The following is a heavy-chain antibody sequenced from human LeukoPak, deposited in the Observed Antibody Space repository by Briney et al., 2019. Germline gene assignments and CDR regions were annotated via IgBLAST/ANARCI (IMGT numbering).Heavy chain of an antibody. D-gene: IGHD3-10*01. V-gene: IGHV4-31*03. CDR1: GGSISSGGYY. CDR3: ARTTDSITMVLAPLGWFDP. CDR2: IFYSGST. J-gene: IGHJ5*02. Sequence: SQTLSLTCTVSGGSISSGGYYWSCIRQHPGKGLEWIGYIFYSGSTYYNPSLKSRVTISVDTSKNQFSLKLSSVTAADTAVYYCARTTDSITMVLAPLGWFDPWGQGTLVTVSS.